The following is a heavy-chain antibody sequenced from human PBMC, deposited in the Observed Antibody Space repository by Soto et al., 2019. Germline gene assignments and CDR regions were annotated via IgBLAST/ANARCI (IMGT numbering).Heavy chain of an antibody. Sequence: EVQLLESGGGLVQPGGSLRLPWPASGFPFGNIPLSWVRQAPGKGLEWVPGLSGGGGSTNYADSVKGRLPISRDNSKNTVYLQMNSLRADDTAVYYCAKDYSSSSIWRPYFDYWGQGTLVTVSS. J-gene: IGHJ4*02. CDR3: AKDYSSSSIWRPYFDY. CDR2: LSGGGGST. CDR1: GFPFGNIP. V-gene: IGHV3-23*01. D-gene: IGHD6-6*01.